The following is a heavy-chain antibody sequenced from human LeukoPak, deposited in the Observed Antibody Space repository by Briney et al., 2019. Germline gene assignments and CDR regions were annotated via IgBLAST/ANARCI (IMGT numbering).Heavy chain of an antibody. Sequence: PSETLSLTCTVSGYCISSGYYWGWIRQPPGKGLEWIGSIYHSGSTYYNPSLKSRVTISVDTSKNQFSLKLSSVTAADTAVYYCASAYYYDSSATQTYYFDYWGQGTLVTVSS. D-gene: IGHD3-22*01. V-gene: IGHV4-38-2*02. CDR1: GYCISSGYY. J-gene: IGHJ4*02. CDR2: IYHSGST. CDR3: ASAYYYDSSATQTYYFDY.